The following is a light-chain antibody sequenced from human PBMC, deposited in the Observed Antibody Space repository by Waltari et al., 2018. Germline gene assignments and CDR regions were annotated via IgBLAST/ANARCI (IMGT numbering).Light chain of an antibody. V-gene: IGLV3-21*04. J-gene: IGLJ2*01. Sequence: SYVVTQSPSVSVAPGETARITCGGDNIGSKSVHWYQQRPGQAPLLVISYDSDRPSGIPERFSGSNSGNMATLTISWVEADDEADYYCLVWHSTTDHHGVFGGGTKLTVL. CDR1: NIGSKS. CDR3: LVWHSTTDHHGV. CDR2: YDS.